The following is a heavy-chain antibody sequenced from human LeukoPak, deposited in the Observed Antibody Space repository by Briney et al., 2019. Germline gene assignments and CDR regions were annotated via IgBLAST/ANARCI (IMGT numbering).Heavy chain of an antibody. CDR3: ARDRLRDSSGWYGY. D-gene: IGHD6-19*01. J-gene: IGHJ4*02. CDR2: INQDGSEK. V-gene: IGHV3-7*01. CDR1: GFTFSSNW. Sequence: GGSLRLSCAASGFTFSSNWMSWVRQAPGKGLEWVANINQDGSEKYYVDSVKGRFTISRDNAKNSLYLQMNSLRAEDTAVYYCARDRLRDSSGWYGYWGQGTLVTVSS.